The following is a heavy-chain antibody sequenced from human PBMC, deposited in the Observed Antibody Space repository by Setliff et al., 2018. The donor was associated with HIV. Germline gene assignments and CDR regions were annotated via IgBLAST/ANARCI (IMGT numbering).Heavy chain of an antibody. CDR3: ARESPSSSWFYFDF. CDR2: IFHSGSI. D-gene: IGHD6-13*01. V-gene: IGHV4-61*01. CDR1: GGSVRSGSYY. J-gene: IGHJ4*02. Sequence: SETLSLTCTVSGGSVRSGSYYWSWIRQPPGKGLEWIGYIFHSGSINYNPSLKSRVTISIDTSKNQFSLKLSSVTAAATAVYYCARESPSSSWFYFDFWGQGTLVTVSS.